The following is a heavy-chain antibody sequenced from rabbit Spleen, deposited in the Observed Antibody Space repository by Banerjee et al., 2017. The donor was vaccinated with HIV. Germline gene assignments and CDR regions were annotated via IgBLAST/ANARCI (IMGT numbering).Heavy chain of an antibody. D-gene: IGHD2-1*01. Sequence: QSLEESGGDLVKPEGSLTLTCTASGFSFSNSYYMCWVRQAPGKGLEWIACIYAGSSRSTYYASWAKGRFTISKTSSTTVTLQMTSLTAADTATYFCARRYNGDYGDDGNALHLWGQGTLVTVS. CDR1: GFSFSNSYY. CDR3: ARRYNGDYGDDGNALHL. CDR2: IYAGSSRST. J-gene: IGHJ4*01. V-gene: IGHV1S40*01.